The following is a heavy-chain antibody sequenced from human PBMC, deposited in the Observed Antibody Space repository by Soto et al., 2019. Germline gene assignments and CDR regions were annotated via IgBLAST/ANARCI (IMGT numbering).Heavy chain of an antibody. J-gene: IGHJ4*02. V-gene: IGHV3-23*04. Sequence: EVQLVESGGGLVQPGGSLRLSCAASGFTFSSYAMNWVRQAPGKGLEWVSVISGSGSSTYYADSVKGRFTISRDNSKNTLYLQMNSLRAEDTAVYYCASRSSGWYFDYWGQGTLVTASS. CDR3: ASRSSGWYFDY. CDR2: ISGSGSST. CDR1: GFTFSSYA. D-gene: IGHD6-19*01.